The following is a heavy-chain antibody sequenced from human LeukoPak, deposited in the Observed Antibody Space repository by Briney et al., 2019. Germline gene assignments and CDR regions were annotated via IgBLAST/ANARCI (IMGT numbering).Heavy chain of an antibody. CDR3: ARAMTTVVTTVFYYFDY. V-gene: IGHV3-21*01. D-gene: IGHD4-23*01. J-gene: IGHJ4*02. CDR2: ISSSSSYI. Sequence: GGSLRLSCAASGFTFSSYSMNWVRQAPGKGLEWVSSISSSSSYIYYADSVKGRFTISRDNAKNSLYLKMNSLRAEDTAVYYRARAMTTVVTTVFYYFDYWGQGTLVTVSS. CDR1: GFTFSSYS.